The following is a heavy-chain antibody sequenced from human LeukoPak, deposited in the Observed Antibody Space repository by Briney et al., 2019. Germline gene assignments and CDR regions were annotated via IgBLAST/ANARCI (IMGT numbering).Heavy chain of an antibody. D-gene: IGHD3-10*01. V-gene: IGHV3-66*01. CDR3: ARALVRGGKIDY. J-gene: IGHJ4*02. Sequence: GGSLRLSCAASGXTVGSNYMSWVRQAPGKGLEWVSVIYSGGSTYYADSVKGRFTISRDNSKNTLYLQMNSLRAEDTAVYYCARALVRGGKIDYWGQGTLVTVSS. CDR2: IYSGGST. CDR1: GXTVGSNY.